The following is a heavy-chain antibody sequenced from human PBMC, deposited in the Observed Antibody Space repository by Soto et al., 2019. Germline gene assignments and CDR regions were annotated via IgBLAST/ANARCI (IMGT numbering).Heavy chain of an antibody. J-gene: IGHJ6*02. D-gene: IGHD3-3*01. V-gene: IGHV3-30*18. CDR2: ISYDGSNK. Sequence: GGSLRLSCAASGFTFSSYGMHWVRQAPGKGLEWVAVISYDGSNKYYADSVKGRFTISRDNSKNTLYLQMNSLRAEDTAVYYCAKDGSITIFGVVIPQYYYGMDVWGQGTTVTVSS. CDR3: AKDGSITIFGVVIPQYYYGMDV. CDR1: GFTFSSYG.